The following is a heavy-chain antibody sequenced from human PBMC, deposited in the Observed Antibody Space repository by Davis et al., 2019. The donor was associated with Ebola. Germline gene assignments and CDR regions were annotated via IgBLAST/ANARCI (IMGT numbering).Heavy chain of an antibody. V-gene: IGHV4-61*01. CDR1: GGSVSSGSYY. D-gene: IGHD3-16*02. CDR2: IYYSGST. CDR3: ARLRGVWGSYRNYFDY. J-gene: IGHJ4*02. Sequence: SETLSLTCTVSGGSVSSGSYYCSWIRQPPGKGLEWIGYIYYSGSTNYNPSLKSQVTISVDTSKNQFSLKLSSVTAADTAVYYCARLRGVWGSYRNYFDYWGQGTLVTVSS.